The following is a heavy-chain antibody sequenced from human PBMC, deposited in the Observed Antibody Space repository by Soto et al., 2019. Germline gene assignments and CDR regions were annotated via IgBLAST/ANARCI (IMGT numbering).Heavy chain of an antibody. CDR2: INHSGST. D-gene: IGHD1-1*01. Sequence: SETLSLTCAVYGGSFSGYYWSWIRQPPGKGLEWIGEINHSGSTNYNPSLKSRVTISVDTSKNQFSLKLSSVTAADTAVYYCARRKDNWNDGYYYYGMDVWGQGTTVT. CDR3: ARRKDNWNDGYYYYGMDV. CDR1: GGSFSGYY. V-gene: IGHV4-34*01. J-gene: IGHJ6*02.